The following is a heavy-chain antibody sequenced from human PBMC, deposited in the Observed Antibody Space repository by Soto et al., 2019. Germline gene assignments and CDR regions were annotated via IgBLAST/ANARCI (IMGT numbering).Heavy chain of an antibody. CDR3: ARDYDILTGPHAFDI. CDR2: INPSGGST. D-gene: IGHD3-9*01. CDR1: GYTFTSYY. Sequence: GASVKVSCKASGYTFTSYYMHLVRQAPGQGLEWMGIINPSGGSTSYAQKFQGRVTMTRDTSTSTVYMELSSLRSEDTAVYYCARDYDILTGPHAFDIWGQGTMVTVSS. J-gene: IGHJ3*02. V-gene: IGHV1-46*01.